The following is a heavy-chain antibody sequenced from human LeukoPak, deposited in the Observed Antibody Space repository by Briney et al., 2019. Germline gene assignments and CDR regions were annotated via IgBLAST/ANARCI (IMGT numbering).Heavy chain of an antibody. CDR1: GFTFSSYG. Sequence: GGSLRLSCAASGFTFSSYGMSWVRQAPGKGLEWVSAISGSGGSTYYADSVKGRFTISRDNSKNTLYLQMNSLRAEDTPLYYCARDWPHDYYGSGSYLGNAFDIWGQGTMVTVSS. CDR2: ISGSGGST. D-gene: IGHD3-10*01. J-gene: IGHJ3*02. V-gene: IGHV3-23*01. CDR3: ARDWPHDYYGSGSYLGNAFDI.